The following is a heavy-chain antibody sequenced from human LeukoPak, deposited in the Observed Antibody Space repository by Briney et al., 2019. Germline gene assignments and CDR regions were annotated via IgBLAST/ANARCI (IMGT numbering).Heavy chain of an antibody. CDR1: GFTFSSYS. CDR3: ARASGWYIPYYFDY. Sequence: GGSLRLSCAASGFTFSSYSMNWVRQAPGKGLEWVSSISSSSSYIYCADSVKGRFTISRDNAKNSLYLQMNSLRAEDTAVYYCARASGWYIPYYFDYWGQGTLVTVSS. J-gene: IGHJ4*02. D-gene: IGHD6-19*01. CDR2: ISSSSSYI. V-gene: IGHV3-21*01.